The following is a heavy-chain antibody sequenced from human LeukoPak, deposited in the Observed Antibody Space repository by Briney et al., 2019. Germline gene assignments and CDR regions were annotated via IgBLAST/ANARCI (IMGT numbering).Heavy chain of an antibody. V-gene: IGHV4-34*01. J-gene: IGHJ4*02. CDR2: INHSGST. D-gene: IGHD5-12*01. CDR1: GGSFSGYY. CDR3: ARVEYSGPPFIDY. Sequence: SETLSLTCAVYGGSFSGYYWSWIRQPPGKGLEWIGEINHSGSTNYNPSLKSRVTISVDTSKNQFSLKLSSVTAADTAVYYCARVEYSGPPFIDYWGQGTLVTVSS.